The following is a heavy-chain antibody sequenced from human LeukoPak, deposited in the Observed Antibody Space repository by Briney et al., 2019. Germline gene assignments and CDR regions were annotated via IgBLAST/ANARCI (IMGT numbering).Heavy chain of an antibody. CDR3: AREPDYYGSGSYFDY. CDR1: GGTFSSYA. D-gene: IGHD3-10*01. CDR2: IIPTLGIA. V-gene: IGHV1-69*04. Sequence: GASVKVSCKASGGTFSSYAISWVRQAPGQGLEWMGRIIPTLGIANYAQKFQGRVTITADKSTSTAYMELSSLRSEDTAVYYCAREPDYYGSGSYFDYWGQGTLVTVSS. J-gene: IGHJ4*02.